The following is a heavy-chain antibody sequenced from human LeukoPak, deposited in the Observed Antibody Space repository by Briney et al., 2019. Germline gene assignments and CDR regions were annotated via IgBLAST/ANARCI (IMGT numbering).Heavy chain of an antibody. V-gene: IGHV3-48*01. CDR3: ARDPTIVRGVFIYFDY. CDR2: IIIISSTI. CDR1: GFTFTIYS. D-gene: IGHD3-10*01. Sequence: PLGSLRLSCAAPGFTFTIYSMNSGPHAPRERVERGSHIIIISSTIYYADSVRGRFAISRDSAKNSLYLQKKSLRAEDTAVFYSARDPTIVRGVFIYFDYWGQGPLDTV. J-gene: IGHJ4*02.